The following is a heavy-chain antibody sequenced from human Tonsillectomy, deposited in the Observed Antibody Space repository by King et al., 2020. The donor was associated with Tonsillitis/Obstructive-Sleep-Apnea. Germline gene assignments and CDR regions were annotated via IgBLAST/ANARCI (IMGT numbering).Heavy chain of an antibody. CDR3: AKGGFDP. J-gene: IGHJ5*02. CDR1: GFTFSSYG. Sequence: VQLVESGGGVVQPGRSLRLSCAASGFTFSSYGMHWVRQAPGKGLEWVAVISYDGSNKYYADSVKGRFTISRDNSKNTLYLQMNSLRAEDTAVYYCAKGGFDPWGQGPLVTVSS. CDR2: ISYDGSNK. V-gene: IGHV3-30*18.